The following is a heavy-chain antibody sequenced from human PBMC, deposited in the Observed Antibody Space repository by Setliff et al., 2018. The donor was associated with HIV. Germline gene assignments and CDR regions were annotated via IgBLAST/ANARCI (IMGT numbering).Heavy chain of an antibody. CDR2: VSHRGTT. D-gene: IGHD1-26*01. CDR3: ARGYSGYVGFTSMDV. CDR1: GDSISGGYY. Sequence: KPSETLSLTCAVSGDSISGGYYWAWLRQAPGKGLEWVGSVSHRGTTYYKSSLKSRVTIAADTPKNQVSLNLRAVTAAGTAVYCCARGYSGYVGFTSMDVWGQGTTVTVSS. V-gene: IGHV4-38-2*01. J-gene: IGHJ6*02.